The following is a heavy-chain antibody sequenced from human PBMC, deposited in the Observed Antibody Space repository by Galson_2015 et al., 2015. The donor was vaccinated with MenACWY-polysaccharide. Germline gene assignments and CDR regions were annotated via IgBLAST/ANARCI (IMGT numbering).Heavy chain of an antibody. Sequence: SLRLSCAASGFTFSSYVMHWVRQAPGKGLEYVSGISSNGGSTYYADSVTGRFTISRDNSKNSLYLQMSSLRAEDTAVYYCVKGGYSSSLYRGDYWGQGTLVTVSS. J-gene: IGHJ4*02. D-gene: IGHD6-13*01. CDR1: GFTFSSYV. CDR3: VKGGYSSSLYRGDY. V-gene: IGHV3-64D*08. CDR2: ISSNGGST.